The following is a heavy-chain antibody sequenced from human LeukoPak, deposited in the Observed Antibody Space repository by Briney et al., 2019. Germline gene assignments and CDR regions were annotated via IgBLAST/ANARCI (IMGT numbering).Heavy chain of an antibody. D-gene: IGHD6-13*01. CDR2: IRWNSGSI. V-gene: IGHV3-9*01. J-gene: IGHJ4*02. CDR3: VRSMYSSSWYYFDY. CDR1: GFTFDDYA. Sequence: GGSLRLSCAASGFTFDDYAMHWVRQAPGKGLEWVSGIRWNSGSIGYADSVKGRFTISRDNAKNSLYLQMNRLRAEDTALYYCVRSMYSSSWYYFDYWGQGTLVTVSS.